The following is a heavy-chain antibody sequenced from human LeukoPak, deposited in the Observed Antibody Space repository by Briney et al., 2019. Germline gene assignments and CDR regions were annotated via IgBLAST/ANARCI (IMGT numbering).Heavy chain of an antibody. CDR3: ARGITDSIWYLDY. CDR1: GGHISTYY. CDR2: IYYSGST. D-gene: IGHD3-22*01. V-gene: IGHV4-59*01. J-gene: IGHJ4*02. Sequence: SETLSLTCTVSGGHISTYYWSWIRQAPGKGLEWIGYIYYSGSTKYNPSLESRVTISVDTSKNQFSLKLSSVTAADTAVYFCARGITDSIWYLDYWGQGTLVTVSS.